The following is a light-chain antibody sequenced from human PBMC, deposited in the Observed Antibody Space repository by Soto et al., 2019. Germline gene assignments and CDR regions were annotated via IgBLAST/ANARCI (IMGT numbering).Light chain of an antibody. CDR3: SSYTSSSPRL. Sequence: QSVLTQPASVSGSPGQSITISCTGTSSDVGYYDYVSWYQQHPDKAPKLMIYEVSNRPSGVSNRFSGSKSGNTASLTISGLQAEGEADYSCSSYTSSSPRLFGGGTKVTVL. CDR2: EVS. J-gene: IGLJ6*01. CDR1: SSDVGYYDY. V-gene: IGLV2-14*01.